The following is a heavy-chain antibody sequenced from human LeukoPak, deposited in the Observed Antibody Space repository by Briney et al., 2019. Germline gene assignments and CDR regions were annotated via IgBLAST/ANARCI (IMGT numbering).Heavy chain of an antibody. CDR1: EFTVSSNY. CDR2: LYVGGST. D-gene: IGHD4-17*01. CDR3: ARELKMTTVRGDWYFDL. V-gene: IGHV3-66*01. J-gene: IGHJ2*01. Sequence: GGSLRLSCAASEFTVSSNYMNWVRQAPGKGLEWVSILYVGGSTYYTDSVKGRFTISRDNSKNTLYLEMNSLRAEDTAVYYCARELKMTTVRGDWYFDLWGRGTLVTVSS.